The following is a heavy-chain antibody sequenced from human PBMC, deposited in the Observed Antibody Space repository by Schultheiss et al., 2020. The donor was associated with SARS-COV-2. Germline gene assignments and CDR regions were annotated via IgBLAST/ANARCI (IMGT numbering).Heavy chain of an antibody. CDR3: TRDWIAVAEVYGWFDP. Sequence: GGSLRLSCAASGFTFSSYAMSWVRQAPGKGLEWVSAISGSGGSTYYADSVKGRFTISRDNSKNTLYLQMNSLRAEDTAVYYCTRDWIAVAEVYGWFDPWGQGTLVTVSS. D-gene: IGHD6-19*01. CDR1: GFTFSSYA. V-gene: IGHV3-23*01. CDR2: ISGSGGST. J-gene: IGHJ5*02.